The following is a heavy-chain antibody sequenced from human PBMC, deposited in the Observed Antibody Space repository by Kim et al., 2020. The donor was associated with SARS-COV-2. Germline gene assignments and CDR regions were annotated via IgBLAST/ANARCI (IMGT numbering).Heavy chain of an antibody. J-gene: IGHJ4*02. D-gene: IGHD6-13*01. CDR3: AKGGVAATGTRGRNFDY. CDR1: GFTFSFYA. V-gene: IGHV3-23*01. Sequence: GGSLRLSCAVSGFTFSFYAMSWVRQAPGKGLEWVSVISDSGGTLYYADSVKGRFTISRDNSKNTLYLQMNSLRAEDTAVYYCAKGGVAATGTRGRNFDYWGQGTLVTVSS. CDR2: ISDSGGTL.